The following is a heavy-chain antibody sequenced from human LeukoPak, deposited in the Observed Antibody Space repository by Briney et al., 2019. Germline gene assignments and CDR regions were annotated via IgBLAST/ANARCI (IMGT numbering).Heavy chain of an antibody. CDR1: GGSFSGYY. J-gene: IGHJ5*01. V-gene: IGHV4-34*01. D-gene: IGHD3-10*01. CDR3: ARRPRGVIIKTWFDS. Sequence: KPSETLSLTCAVYGGSFSGYYWSWIRQPPGKGLEWIGEINHSGSTNYNPSLKSRVTILLDTSKNQFSLNLSSVTAADTAVYYCARRPRGVIIKTWFDSWGQGTLVTVSS. CDR2: INHSGST.